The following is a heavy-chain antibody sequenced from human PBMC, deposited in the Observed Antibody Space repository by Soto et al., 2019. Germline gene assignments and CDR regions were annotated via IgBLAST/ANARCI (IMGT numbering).Heavy chain of an antibody. Sequence: QLQLQESGSGLVKPSQTLSLTCAVSGGSISSGGYSWSWIRQPPGKGLEWIGYIYHSGSTYYTPSLKSRVTLSVDRSKNQFSLKLSSVPAADTAVYYCAAGGGLPRYYWGQGTLVTVSS. D-gene: IGHD5-12*01. J-gene: IGHJ4*02. CDR2: IYHSGST. CDR1: GGSISSGGYS. V-gene: IGHV4-30-2*01. CDR3: AAGGGLPRYY.